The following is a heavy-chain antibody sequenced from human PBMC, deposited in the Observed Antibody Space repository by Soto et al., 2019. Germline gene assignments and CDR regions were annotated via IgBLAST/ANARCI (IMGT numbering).Heavy chain of an antibody. CDR2: IWYDGTRK. D-gene: IGHD2-15*01. V-gene: IGHV3-33*01. CDR1: GFTFTNFG. Sequence: QVQLVESGGGVVQPGRSLRLSCEASGFTFTNFGMHWVRQAPGKGLEWVALIWYDGTRKSYVESVKGRFTISRDTSKNTVYLQMNSLRVEDTAHYYCARDYCSTSSCFDYWGRGTPVTVST. CDR3: ARDYCSTSSCFDY. J-gene: IGHJ4*02.